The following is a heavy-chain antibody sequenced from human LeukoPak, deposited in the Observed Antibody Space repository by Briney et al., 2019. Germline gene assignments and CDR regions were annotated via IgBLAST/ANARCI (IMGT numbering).Heavy chain of an antibody. J-gene: IGHJ4*02. Sequence: GGSLRLSCAASGFTVSNNYMNWVRQSPGKGLEWVSTVSGSDSTYYADSVKGRFTISRDNSKNTLFLQMNSLRAEDTAVYFCAKLKSGSGPFDYWGQGALVTVSS. CDR3: AKLKSGSGPFDY. CDR1: GFTVSNNY. V-gene: IGHV3-53*01. CDR2: VSGSDST. D-gene: IGHD2-15*01.